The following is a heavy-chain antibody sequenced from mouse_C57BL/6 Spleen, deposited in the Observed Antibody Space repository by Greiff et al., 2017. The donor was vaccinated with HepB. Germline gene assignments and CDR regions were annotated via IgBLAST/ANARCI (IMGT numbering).Heavy chain of an antibody. Sequence: QVQLKESGPELVKPGASVKISCKASGYAFSSSWMNWVKQRPGKGLEWIGRIYPGDGDTNYNGKFKGKATLTADKSSSTAYMQFSSLTSEDSAVYFCARILSYAMDYWGQGTSVTVSS. CDR2: IYPGDGDT. CDR1: GYAFSSSW. J-gene: IGHJ4*01. V-gene: IGHV1-82*01. CDR3: ARILSYAMDY.